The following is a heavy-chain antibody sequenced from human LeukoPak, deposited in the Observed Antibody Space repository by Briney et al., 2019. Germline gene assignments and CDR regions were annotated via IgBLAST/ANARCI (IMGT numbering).Heavy chain of an antibody. D-gene: IGHD2-15*01. CDR3: ARSTGPSVVAAKAFFDY. J-gene: IGHJ4*02. CDR1: GYSISSGYY. CDR2: IYHSGST. Sequence: PSETLSLTCAVSGYSISSGYYWGWIRPPPGKGLEWIGIIYHSGSTYYNPSLKSRVTISVDTSKNQFSLKLSSVTAADTAVYYCARSTGPSVVAAKAFFDYWGQGTLVTVSS. V-gene: IGHV4-38-2*01.